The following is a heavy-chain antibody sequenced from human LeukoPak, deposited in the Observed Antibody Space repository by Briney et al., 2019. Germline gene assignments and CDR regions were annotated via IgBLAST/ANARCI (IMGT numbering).Heavy chain of an antibody. CDR3: ARALLGYDY. CDR1: GGSISSYY. V-gene: IGHV4-59*12. Sequence: PSETLSLTCTVSGGSISSYYWSWIRQPPGKGLEWIGYIYYSRSTNYNPSLKSRVTMSVVTSKNQFSLKLSSVTAADTAVYYCARALLGYDYWGQGTLVTVSS. CDR2: IYYSRST. J-gene: IGHJ4*02. D-gene: IGHD2-15*01.